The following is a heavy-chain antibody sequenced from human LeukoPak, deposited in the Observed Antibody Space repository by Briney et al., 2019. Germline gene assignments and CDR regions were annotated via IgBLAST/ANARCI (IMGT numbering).Heavy chain of an antibody. CDR1: GFTFSSYE. V-gene: IGHV3-43*01. CDR2: ISWDGGRT. D-gene: IGHD1-20*01. Sequence: PGGSLRLSCAASGFTFSSYEMHWVRQAPGKGLEWVSLISWDGGRTYYADSVKGRFTISRDNSKNSLYLQMNSLRTEDTAFYYCAKDINNWNDGGFDYWGQGTLVTVSS. J-gene: IGHJ4*02. CDR3: AKDINNWNDGGFDY.